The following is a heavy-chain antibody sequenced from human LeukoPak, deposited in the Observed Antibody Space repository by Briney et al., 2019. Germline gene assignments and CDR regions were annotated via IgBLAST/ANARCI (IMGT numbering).Heavy chain of an antibody. CDR3: ARALVGATTYYYYYYMDV. D-gene: IGHD1-26*01. CDR2: IIPIFGTA. V-gene: IGHV1-69*15. J-gene: IGHJ6*03. CDR1: GGTFSSYA. Sequence: SVKVSCKASGGTFSSYAISWLRQAPGQGLEWMGRIIPIFGTANYAQKFQGRVTITPDESTSTAYMELSSLRSEDTAVYYCARALVGATTYYYYYYMDVWGKGTTVTVSS.